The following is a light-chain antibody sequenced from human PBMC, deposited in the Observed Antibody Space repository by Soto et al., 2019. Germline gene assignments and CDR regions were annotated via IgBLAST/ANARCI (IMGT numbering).Light chain of an antibody. CDR2: GAS. CDR3: QQYGTSPHT. V-gene: IGKV3-20*01. CDR1: QSVNSNY. J-gene: IGKJ2*01. Sequence: EIVLTQSPGTLSLSPGERATLSCRASQSVNSNYLAWYQQKPGQVPRPLIYGASIRAAGVPDRLSGSGSWKNLPPTISRPEPEDYAVYYCQQYGTSPHTFGQGTKLEIK.